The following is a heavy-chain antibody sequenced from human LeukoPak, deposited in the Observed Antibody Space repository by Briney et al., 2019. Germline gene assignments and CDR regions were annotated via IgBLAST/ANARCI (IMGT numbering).Heavy chain of an antibody. CDR1: GYTLTDYF. D-gene: IGHD7-27*01. CDR3: ARDLFSTSNWELDY. V-gene: IGHV1-2*06. J-gene: IGHJ4*02. CDR2: INPNSGDT. Sequence: GSVKVSCKASGYTLTDYFMHWVRQAPGQGPEWMGRINPNSGDTNYAQNFQGRVTMTRDTSITTGYMELSSLRSDDTAVYYCARDLFSTSNWELDYWGQGTLVTVSS.